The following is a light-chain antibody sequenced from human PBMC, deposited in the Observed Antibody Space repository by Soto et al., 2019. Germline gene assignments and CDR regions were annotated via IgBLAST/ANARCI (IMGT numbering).Light chain of an antibody. V-gene: IGLV2-23*02. CDR2: EVS. CDR1: SSDVGSYNL. J-gene: IGLJ1*01. Sequence: QSVLTQPASVSGSPGQSITISCTGTSSDVGSYNLVSWYQQHPGKAHKLMIYEVSKRPSGVSNLFSGSKSGNTASLTISGLQAEDEADYYCCSYAGSSTSYVFGTGTKVTVL. CDR3: CSYAGSSTSYV.